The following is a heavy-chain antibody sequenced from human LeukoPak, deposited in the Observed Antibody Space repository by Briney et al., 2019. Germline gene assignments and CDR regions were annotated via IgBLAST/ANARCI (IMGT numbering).Heavy chain of an antibody. V-gene: IGHV1-2*02. J-gene: IGHJ4*02. CDR3: ARALYTSRSYLATFSPTNFDY. CDR1: GYTFTGYY. Sequence: ASVKVSCKASGYTFTGYYLLWVRQAPGRGLEWMGWINPNSGGTNYAQKFQGRVTMTRDTSISTAYMELNRLRSDNTAVYYCARALYTSRSYLATFSPTNFDYWGQGTLVTVSS. D-gene: IGHD6-13*01. CDR2: INPNSGGT.